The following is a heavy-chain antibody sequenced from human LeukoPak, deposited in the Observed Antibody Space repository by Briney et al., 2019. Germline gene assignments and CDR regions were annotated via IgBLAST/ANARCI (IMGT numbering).Heavy chain of an antibody. CDR1: GGSISSGGYY. D-gene: IGHD6-6*01. Sequence: PSETLSLTCTVSGGSISSGGYYWSWIRQPPGKGLEWIGYIYHSGSTYYNPSLKSRVTISVDRSKNQFSLKLSSMTAADTAVYYCARTVTYSSSLHFDYWGQGTLVTVSS. J-gene: IGHJ4*02. CDR3: ARTVTYSSSLHFDY. CDR2: IYHSGST. V-gene: IGHV4-30-2*01.